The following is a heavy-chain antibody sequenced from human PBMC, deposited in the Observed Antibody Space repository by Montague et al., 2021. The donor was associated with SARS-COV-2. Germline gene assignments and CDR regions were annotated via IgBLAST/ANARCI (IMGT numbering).Heavy chain of an antibody. CDR3: ARCSLDGGYSGYEVCYFDY. CDR1: GGSISSSSYY. V-gene: IGHV4-39*01. D-gene: IGHD5-12*01. Sequence: SETLSLTCSVSGGSISSSSYYWDWIRQPPGKGLEWIGSIHYSGTTYYNPSLDSRLAISVDTSKNQFSLRLSSVTAADTAVYYCARCSLDGGYSGYEVCYFDYWGQGTLVTVSS. CDR2: IHYSGTT. J-gene: IGHJ4*02.